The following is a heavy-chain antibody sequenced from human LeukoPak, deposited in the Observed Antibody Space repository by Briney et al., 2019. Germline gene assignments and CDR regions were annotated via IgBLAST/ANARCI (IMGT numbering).Heavy chain of an antibody. J-gene: IGHJ6*03. CDR1: GYTFTSYD. D-gene: IGHD3-10*01. CDR3: ARGVLMGSGSYPMDV. CDR2: MNPNSGNT. Sequence: ASVKVSCKASGYTFTSYDINWVRHATGLGLEWMGWMNPNSGNTGYAQKFQGRVTITRNTSISTAYMELSSLRSEDTALSYCARGVLMGSGSYPMDVWVKGTTVTVSS. V-gene: IGHV1-8*03.